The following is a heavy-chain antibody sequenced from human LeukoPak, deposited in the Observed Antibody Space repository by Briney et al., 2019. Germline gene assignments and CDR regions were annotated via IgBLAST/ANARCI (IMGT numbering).Heavy chain of an antibody. Sequence: GGSPRLSCAASGFTFSSYAISWVRQAPGKGLQWVSGISDSGGETDYADSVKGRFTISRDNAKNTVYLQLNSLRAEDTAYYCAARAGGFRHFDYWGQGTRVSVSS. CDR3: AARAGGFRHFDY. CDR1: GFTFSSYA. V-gene: IGHV3-23*01. J-gene: IGHJ4*02. D-gene: IGHD3-10*01. CDR2: ISDSGGET.